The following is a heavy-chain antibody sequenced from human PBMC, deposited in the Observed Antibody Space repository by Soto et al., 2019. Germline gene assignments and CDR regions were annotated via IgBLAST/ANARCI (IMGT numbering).Heavy chain of an antibody. CDR1: GASMGRYY. V-gene: IGHV4-59*01. D-gene: IGHD3-10*01. CDR3: ARVDYYGAGTYLFDY. Sequence: SETLSLTCTVSGASMGRYYWSWIRQSPGKGLEYIGYIADSETTNYSPSLRSRVTISLEASKSQFSLKLSSVTAADTAVYYCARVDYYGAGTYLFDYWGPGTLVTVSS. J-gene: IGHJ4*02. CDR2: IADSETT.